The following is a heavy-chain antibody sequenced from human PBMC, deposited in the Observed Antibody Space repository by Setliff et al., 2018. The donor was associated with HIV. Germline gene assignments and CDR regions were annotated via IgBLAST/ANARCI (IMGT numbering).Heavy chain of an antibody. Sequence: ASVKVSCRASGYTFTSYYIHWVRQAPGQGLEWMGWMNPNIGKTAYAQKFQGRVTMARNTSISTAYMELSSLRSDDTAVYYCARGLPDCSGGNCYPYRFDYWGQGTLVTVSS. CDR2: MNPNIGKT. D-gene: IGHD2-15*01. V-gene: IGHV1-8*02. CDR3: ARGLPDCSGGNCYPYRFDY. CDR1: GYTFTSYY. J-gene: IGHJ4*02.